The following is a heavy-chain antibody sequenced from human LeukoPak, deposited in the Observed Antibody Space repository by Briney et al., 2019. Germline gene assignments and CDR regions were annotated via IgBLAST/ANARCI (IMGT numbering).Heavy chain of an antibody. CDR3: AGDSGSYPRYFDM. Sequence: SETLSLTCTVSGASISNYYWSWIRQPPGKGLEWIGYVYYSGSTNYNPSLKSRITISADTSKKQISLKMNSVTAADTAMYYCAGDSGSYPRYFDMWGQGTPVTVSS. J-gene: IGHJ4*02. D-gene: IGHD6-13*01. CDR1: GASISNYY. V-gene: IGHV4-59*01. CDR2: VYYSGST.